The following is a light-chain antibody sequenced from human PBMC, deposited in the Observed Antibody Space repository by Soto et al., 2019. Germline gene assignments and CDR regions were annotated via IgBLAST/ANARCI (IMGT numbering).Light chain of an antibody. CDR1: TGAVTSGYY. Sequence: QAVVTQEPSLTVSPGGTVTLTCASSTGAVTSGYYTNWFQQKPGQAPRALIYSTXNKHSRTPARFSGSLLGGKAALTPSGXXXXXXXXXYCLLYYGGAKPVLFGGGAKLTVL. CDR2: STX. CDR3: LLYYGGAKPVL. J-gene: IGLJ2*01. V-gene: IGLV7-43*01.